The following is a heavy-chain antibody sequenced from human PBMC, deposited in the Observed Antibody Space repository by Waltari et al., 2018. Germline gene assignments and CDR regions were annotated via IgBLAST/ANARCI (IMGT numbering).Heavy chain of an antibody. D-gene: IGHD1-26*01. Sequence: EVQLVESGGGLVQPGGSLRLSCAGSGFTFSDHYMDWVRQAPGKGLEWVGRIRNKANSYTTEYAASVKGRFTISRDDSKNSLYLQMNSLRAEDTAVYYCAREEGSVGVGASSPLLRDYWGQGTLVTVSS. V-gene: IGHV3-72*01. CDR2: IRNKANSYTT. CDR1: GFTFSDHY. J-gene: IGHJ4*02. CDR3: AREEGSVGVGASSPLLRDY.